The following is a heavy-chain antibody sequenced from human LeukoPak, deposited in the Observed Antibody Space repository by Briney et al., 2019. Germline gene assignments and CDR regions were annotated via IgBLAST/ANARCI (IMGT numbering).Heavy chain of an antibody. CDR3: ARDLESSAFDL. V-gene: IGHV3-7*01. CDR1: GFTFSTYW. J-gene: IGHJ4*02. Sequence: GGSLRLSCVASGFTFSTYWMSWVRQTPEKGLEFVANIKQDGSVKNYMDSLKGRSTISRDNAGESLYLEINSLRADDTAVYYCARDLESSAFDLWGQGALVTVSS. CDR2: IKQDGSVK.